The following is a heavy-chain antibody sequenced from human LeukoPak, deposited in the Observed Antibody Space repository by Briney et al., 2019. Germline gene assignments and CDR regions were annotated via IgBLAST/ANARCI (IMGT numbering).Heavy chain of an antibody. Sequence: SETLSLTCTVSGASISSSPYYWGWIRQPPGKGLEWIGTIYYSGSTFYNPSLKSRVTISVDTSMHHFSLKLTSVTAADPAMYYCARHAIFMYYSDYWGQGTLVTVSS. D-gene: IGHD3-9*01. CDR1: GASISSSPYY. V-gene: IGHV4-39*01. CDR2: IYYSGST. CDR3: ARHAIFMYYSDY. J-gene: IGHJ4*02.